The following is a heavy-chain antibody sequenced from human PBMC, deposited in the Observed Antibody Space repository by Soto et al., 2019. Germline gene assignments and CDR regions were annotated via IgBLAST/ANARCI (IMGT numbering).Heavy chain of an antibody. Sequence: PGGSLRLSCTASGFPVSRNYMRWVRQAPGKGLEWIGEINHSGSTNYNPSLKSRVTIAVDTSKNQFSLKLSSVTAADTAVYYCARGSRTRYSYGYGAFDIWGQGTMVTVSS. V-gene: IGHV4-34*01. CDR1: GFPVSRNY. D-gene: IGHD5-18*01. CDR2: INHSGST. CDR3: ARGSRTRYSYGYGAFDI. J-gene: IGHJ3*02.